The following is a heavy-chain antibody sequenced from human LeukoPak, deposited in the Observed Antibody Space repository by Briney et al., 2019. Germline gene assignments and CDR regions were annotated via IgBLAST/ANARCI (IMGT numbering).Heavy chain of an antibody. CDR2: IYSGGNT. Sequence: PGGSLRLSCAASGFTVSSNYMTWVRQAPGKGLEWLSVIYSGGNTYYGDSVKGRFTISSHNFKNAVYLQMNSLRPEDTAIYYCARGYSSSSFFDYWGRGTLVTVSS. CDR3: ARGYSSSSFFDY. CDR1: GFTVSSNY. V-gene: IGHV3-53*04. D-gene: IGHD6-6*01. J-gene: IGHJ4*02.